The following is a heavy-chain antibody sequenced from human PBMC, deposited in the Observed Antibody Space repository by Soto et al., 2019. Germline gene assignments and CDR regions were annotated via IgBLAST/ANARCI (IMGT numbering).Heavy chain of an antibody. CDR3: ATGPRRLSD. V-gene: IGHV3-11*05. Sequence: QVQLVQSGGGLVKPGESLRLSCATSGLTFSDYYMSWIRQAPGKGLESLSYISGSSSDIKYADSVKGRFTISRDNAKKSVYLQMNSLRAEDTAVYYCATGPRRLSDCGQGTPVIVSP. D-gene: IGHD3-3*01. J-gene: IGHJ4*02. CDR2: ISGSSSDI. CDR1: GLTFSDYY.